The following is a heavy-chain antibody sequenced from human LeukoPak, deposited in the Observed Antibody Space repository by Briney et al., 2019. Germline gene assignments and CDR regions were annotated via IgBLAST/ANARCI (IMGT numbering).Heavy chain of an antibody. V-gene: IGHV3-23*01. CDR2: IRVGGET. CDR3: AKDPQYCGGDCYSDY. Sequence: GGCLRLSCAASGFTFSSYAMNWVRQAPGKGLEWVSGIRVGGETYYADSVKGRFTISRDNSKNTLYLQMNSLRAEDTAVYYCAKDPQYCGGDCYSDYWGQGTLVTVSS. CDR1: GFTFSSYA. J-gene: IGHJ4*02. D-gene: IGHD2-21*01.